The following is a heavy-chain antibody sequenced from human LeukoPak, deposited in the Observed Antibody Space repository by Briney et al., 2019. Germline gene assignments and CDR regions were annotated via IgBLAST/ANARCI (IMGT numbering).Heavy chain of an antibody. CDR2: IIPIFGTA. CDR1: GGTFSNYG. J-gene: IGHJ4*02. D-gene: IGHD3-10*01. V-gene: IGHV1-69*01. Sequence: VKVSCKASGGTFSNYGICWVRQAPGQGLEWVGGIIPIFGTANYAQKFQGRVTITADESTATVYMELSSLRPEDTAVYYCARDITMVRRVYFDYWGQGTLVTVSS. CDR3: ARDITMVRRVYFDY.